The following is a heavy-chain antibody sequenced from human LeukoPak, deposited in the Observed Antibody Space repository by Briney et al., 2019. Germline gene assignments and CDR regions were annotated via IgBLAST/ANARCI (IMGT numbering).Heavy chain of an antibody. CDR2: MNPNSGNT. Sequence: ASVKVSCKASGYTFTSYDINWVRQATGQGLEWMGWMNPNSGNTGYAQKFQGRVTITRNTSISTAYMELSSLRSEDTAVYYCARGGPGSYQLDYWGQGTLVTVSS. CDR3: ARGGPGSYQLDY. J-gene: IGHJ4*02. V-gene: IGHV1-8*03. D-gene: IGHD3-10*01. CDR1: GYTFTSYD.